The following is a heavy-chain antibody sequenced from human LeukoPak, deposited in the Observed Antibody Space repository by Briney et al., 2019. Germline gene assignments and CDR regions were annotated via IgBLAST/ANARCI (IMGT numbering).Heavy chain of an antibody. Sequence: GSLRLSCSASGFTFDDYSMHWVRQAPGKGLEWVSLISWDSDSIYYVDSVKGRFTTSRDNSKNSLYLQMNSLRTEDTALYYCVSAHQISGDYYAPNYFDSWGQGTLVTVSS. J-gene: IGHJ4*02. CDR1: GFTFDDYS. V-gene: IGHV3-43*01. CDR3: VSAHQISGDYYAPNYFDS. CDR2: ISWDSDSI. D-gene: IGHD3-22*01.